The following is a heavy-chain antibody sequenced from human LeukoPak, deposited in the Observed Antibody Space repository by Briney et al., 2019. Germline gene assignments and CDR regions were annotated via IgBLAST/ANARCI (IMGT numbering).Heavy chain of an antibody. V-gene: IGHV4-34*01. Sequence: AGSLSLSCAASGGSFSGYYWSWVRQPPGKGLEWIGEINHSGSTNYNLSLKSRVTISVATSKNQFSLKLSSVTAADTAVYYFARLAYYYDSRGYIDYWGQGTLVTVSS. CDR2: INHSGST. CDR3: ARLAYYYDSRGYIDY. CDR1: GGSFSGYY. J-gene: IGHJ4*02. D-gene: IGHD3-22*01.